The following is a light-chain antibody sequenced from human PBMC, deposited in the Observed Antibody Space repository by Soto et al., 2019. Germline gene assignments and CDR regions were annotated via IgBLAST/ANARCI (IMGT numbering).Light chain of an antibody. CDR1: QSISGY. Sequence: DIQMTQSPSSLSASVGDRVTITCRASQSISGYLNWYQQKPGKAPKLLIYAASSLQSGVPSRFSGSGSETDFTLAITTLQPEDAATYYCQQSYNTPITFGQGTRLEI. J-gene: IGKJ5*01. V-gene: IGKV1-39*01. CDR2: AAS. CDR3: QQSYNTPIT.